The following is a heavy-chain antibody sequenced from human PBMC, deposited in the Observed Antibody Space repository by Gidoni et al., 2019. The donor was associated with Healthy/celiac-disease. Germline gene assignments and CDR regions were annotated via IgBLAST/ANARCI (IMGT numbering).Heavy chain of an antibody. D-gene: IGHD5-18*01. CDR3: ARVGEHGDTAMVEGYYFDY. J-gene: IGHJ4*02. CDR2: ISAYNGNT. V-gene: IGHV1-18*04. Sequence: QVQLVQSGAEVKKPGASVKVSCKASGYTFTSYGTSWVRQAPGQGLEWMGWISAYNGNTNYAQKLQGRVTMTTDTSTSTAYMELRSLRSDDTAVYYCARVGEHGDTAMVEGYYFDYWGQGTLVTVSS. CDR1: GYTFTSYG.